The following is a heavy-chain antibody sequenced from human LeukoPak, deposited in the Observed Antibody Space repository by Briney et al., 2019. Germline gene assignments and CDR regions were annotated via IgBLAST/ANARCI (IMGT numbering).Heavy chain of an antibody. Sequence: GGSLRLSCAGSGLTFSRYAMSWVRQAPGKGLEWVSTSGTGGSTYYVDSVKGRFTISRDNSKNTVHLEMNSLRAEDTALYYCAKRGYDYGGPFFDYWGQGTLVTVSS. CDR3: AKRGYDYGGPFFDY. V-gene: IGHV3-23*01. CDR2: SGTGGST. J-gene: IGHJ4*02. CDR1: GLTFSRYA. D-gene: IGHD4-23*01.